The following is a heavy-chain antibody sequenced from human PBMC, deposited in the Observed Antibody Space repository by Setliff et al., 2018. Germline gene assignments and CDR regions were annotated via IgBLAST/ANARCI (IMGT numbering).Heavy chain of an antibody. CDR1: GYSLSSYY. D-gene: IGHD3-22*01. J-gene: IGHJ4*02. CDR2: INPISGGA. V-gene: IGHV1-2*02. CDR3: ARINFYVSSGYYYAPDY. Sequence: GASVKVSCKASGYSLSSYYMHWVRQAPGQGLEWMGWINPISGGANYAQKFQGRVTMTTDTSTDTVYMELRSLKSDDTALYYCARINFYVSSGYYYAPDYWGQGTLVTVSS.